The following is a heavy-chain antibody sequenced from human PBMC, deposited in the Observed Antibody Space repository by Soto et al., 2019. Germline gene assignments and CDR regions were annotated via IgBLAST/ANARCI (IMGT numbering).Heavy chain of an antibody. CDR3: ARSGYATGDYYYYGMDV. V-gene: IGHV1-69*01. J-gene: IGHJ6*02. CDR1: GGTFSSYA. D-gene: IGHD5-12*01. Sequence: QVQLVQSGAEVKKPGSSVKVSCKASGGTFSSYAISWVRQAPGQGLEWMGGIIPIFGTANYAQKFQGRVTITADESTSTGYRELSSLRSEDTAVYYCARSGYATGDYYYYGMDVWGQGTTVTVSS. CDR2: IIPIFGTA.